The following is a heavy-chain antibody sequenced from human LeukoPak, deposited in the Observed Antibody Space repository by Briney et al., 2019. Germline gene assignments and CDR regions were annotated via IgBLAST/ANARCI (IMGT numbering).Heavy chain of an antibody. CDR2: MNPNSGNT. V-gene: IGHV1-8*02. D-gene: IGHD4-17*01. CDR3: ARAIYGDYLRADY. CDR1: GGTFSSYA. Sequence: ASVKVSCKASGGTFSSYAISWVRQATGQGLEWMGWMNPNSGNTGYAQKFQGRVTMTRNTSISTAYMELSSLRSEDTAVYYCARAIYGDYLRADYWGQGTLVTVSS. J-gene: IGHJ4*02.